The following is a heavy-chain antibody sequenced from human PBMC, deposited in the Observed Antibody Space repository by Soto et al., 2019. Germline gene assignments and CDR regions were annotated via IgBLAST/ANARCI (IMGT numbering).Heavy chain of an antibody. J-gene: IGHJ5*02. CDR2: IYYSGST. CDR1: GGSISSGGYY. CDR3: ARENYSSSWTHNWFDP. Sequence: SETLSLTCTFSGGSISSGGYYLSWIRQHPGKGLEWIGYIYYSGSTYYNPSLKSRVTISVDTSKNQFSLKLSSVTAADTAVYYCARENYSSSWTHNWFDPWGQGTLVTVSS. D-gene: IGHD6-13*01. V-gene: IGHV4-31*03.